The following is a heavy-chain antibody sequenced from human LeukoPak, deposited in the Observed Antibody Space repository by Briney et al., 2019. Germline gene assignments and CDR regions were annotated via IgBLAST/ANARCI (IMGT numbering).Heavy chain of an antibody. D-gene: IGHD3-3*01. V-gene: IGHV3-23*01. CDR3: AKSGYDFWSGYSY. CDR2: ISGSGGST. J-gene: IGHJ4*02. CDR1: GFTVSSNY. Sequence: GGSLRLSCAASGFTVSSNYMSWVRQAPGKGLEWVSAISGSGGSTYYADSVKGRFTISRDNSKNTLYLQMNSLRAEDTAVYYCAKSGYDFWSGYSYWGQGTLVTVSS.